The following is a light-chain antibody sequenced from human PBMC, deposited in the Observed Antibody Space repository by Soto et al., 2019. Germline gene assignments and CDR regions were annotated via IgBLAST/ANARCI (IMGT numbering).Light chain of an antibody. CDR3: SSYTNSSTLV. CDR1: SSDVGGYIS. V-gene: IGLV2-14*01. J-gene: IGLJ3*02. Sequence: QSALTQPASVSGSPGQSITISCTGTSSDVGGYISVSWYQQHPGKVPKLMIYEVSYRPAGVSNRFSASKSGNTVYLTISGLQAEDEADDYGSSYTNSSTLVFGGGTKVTVL. CDR2: EVS.